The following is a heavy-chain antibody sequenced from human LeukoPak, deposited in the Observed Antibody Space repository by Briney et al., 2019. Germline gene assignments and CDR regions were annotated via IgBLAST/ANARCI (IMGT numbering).Heavy chain of an antibody. CDR2: IIPFFGTA. J-gene: IGHJ4*02. CDR1: GGIFNSFT. Sequence: GASVKVSCKASGGIFNSFTVNWVRQAPGQGLEWMGGIIPFFGTANYAQKFQGRVTITADKSTSTAYMELSSLRSEDTAVYYCARGPSIGSGCSTPFDYWGQGTLVTVSS. V-gene: IGHV1-69*06. D-gene: IGHD3-3*01. CDR3: ARGPSIGSGCSTPFDY.